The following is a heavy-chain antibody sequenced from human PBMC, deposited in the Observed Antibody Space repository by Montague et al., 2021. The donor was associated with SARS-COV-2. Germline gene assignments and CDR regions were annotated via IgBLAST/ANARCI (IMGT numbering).Heavy chain of an antibody. CDR3: ARVRDSSGHDY. CDR2: IFYSGSA. J-gene: IGHJ4*02. Sequence: TLSLICTVSGGSISSDDYYWSWIRQPPGKGLEWIGYIFYSGSAYYSPSLESRSTISIGTSKNQFSLRLTSVTAADTAMYYCARVRDSSGHDYWGQGTLVTVSS. D-gene: IGHD3-22*01. CDR1: GGSISSDDYY. V-gene: IGHV4-30-4*01.